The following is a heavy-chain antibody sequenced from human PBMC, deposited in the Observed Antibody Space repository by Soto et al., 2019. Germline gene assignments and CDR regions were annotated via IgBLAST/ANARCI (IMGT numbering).Heavy chain of an antibody. CDR1: GSTFSSYA. CDR2: ISGSGGST. V-gene: IGHV3-23*01. Sequence: HPGGSLRLSCAASGSTFSSYAMSWVRQAPGKGLEWVSAISGSGGSTYYADSVKGRFTISRDNSKNTLYLQMNSLRAEDTAVYYCAKVPGLEWLPFYFDYWGQGTLVTVSS. J-gene: IGHJ4*02. D-gene: IGHD3-3*01. CDR3: AKVPGLEWLPFYFDY.